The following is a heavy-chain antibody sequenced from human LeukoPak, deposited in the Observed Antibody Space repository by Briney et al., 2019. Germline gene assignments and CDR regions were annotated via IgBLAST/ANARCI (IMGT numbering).Heavy chain of an antibody. D-gene: IGHD6-19*01. CDR2: ISAYNGNT. CDR3: ARDQGSSGWYLVGDWFDP. Sequence: ASAKVSCKASGYTFTSYGISWVRQAPGQGLEWMGWISAYNGNTNYAQKLQGRVTMTTDTSTSTAYMELRSLRSDDTAVYYCARDQGSSGWYLVGDWFDPWGQGTLVTVSS. V-gene: IGHV1-18*01. J-gene: IGHJ5*02. CDR1: GYTFTSYG.